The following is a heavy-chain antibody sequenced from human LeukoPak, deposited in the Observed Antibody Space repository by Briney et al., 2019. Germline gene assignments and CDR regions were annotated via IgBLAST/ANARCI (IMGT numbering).Heavy chain of an antibody. CDR1: GGSISSYY. J-gene: IGHJ3*02. D-gene: IGHD5-18*01. CDR2: IYYSGST. Sequence: PSETLSLTCTVSGGSISSYYWSWIRQPPGKGLEWIGYIYYSGSTNYNPSLKSRVTISVDTSKNQFSLKLSSVTAADTAVYYCAREVGYSYGGAFDIWGQGTMVTVSS. V-gene: IGHV4-59*12. CDR3: AREVGYSYGGAFDI.